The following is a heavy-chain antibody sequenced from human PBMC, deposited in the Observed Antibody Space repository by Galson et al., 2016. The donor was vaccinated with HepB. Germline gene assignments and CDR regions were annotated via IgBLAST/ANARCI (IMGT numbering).Heavy chain of an antibody. CDR2: FGDGGEI. Sequence: SLRLSCAASGFIFSSYAMTWVRQAPGKGPEGVSTFGDGGEIYYADSVKGRFTISRDNSKNTLYLQMNSLGAEDTAIYYCAVRYSSIWYFQHWGRGTLVSVSS. V-gene: IGHV3-23*01. CDR1: GFIFSSYA. J-gene: IGHJ1*01. D-gene: IGHD6-13*01. CDR3: AVRYSSIWYFQH.